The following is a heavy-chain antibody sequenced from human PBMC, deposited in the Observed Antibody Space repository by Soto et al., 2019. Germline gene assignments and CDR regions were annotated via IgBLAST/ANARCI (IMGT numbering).Heavy chain of an antibody. CDR3: ARDLAAAAY. Sequence: QVQLVQSGAEVKKPGASVKVSCKASGYIFTNYYMQWVRQAPGQGLEWMAIINPLPTSGSTTYAQKYQGRVTVTRDTSTSTVDMELSSLGSEDTAIYYCARDLAAAAYWGQGTLVTVSS. CDR2: INPLPTSGST. V-gene: IGHV1-46*01. CDR1: GYIFTNYY. J-gene: IGHJ4*02. D-gene: IGHD6-13*01.